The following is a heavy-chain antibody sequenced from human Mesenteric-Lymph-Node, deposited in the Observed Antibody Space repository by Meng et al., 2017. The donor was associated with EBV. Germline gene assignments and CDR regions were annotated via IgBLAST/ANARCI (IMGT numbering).Heavy chain of an antibody. Sequence: TLVYLPWTLTSTCSSSGFAFCTSGGGVVGILHPPGKSLAWLATIYWDDDKRYSPSLKSRLTITKDSSRDQVILTMTKTDIVDTATYYCAHRPPSSIWNRGADWFDYWGQGTLVTVSS. CDR2: IYWDDDK. CDR1: GFAFCTSGGG. J-gene: IGHJ5*01. V-gene: IGHV2-5*02. D-gene: IGHD6-13*01. CDR3: AHRPPSSIWNRGADWFDY.